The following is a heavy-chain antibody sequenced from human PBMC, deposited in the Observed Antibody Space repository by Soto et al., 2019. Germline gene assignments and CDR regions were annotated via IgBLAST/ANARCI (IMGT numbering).Heavy chain of an antibody. CDR3: ARDQRAAAADPFYYYYYMDV. D-gene: IGHD6-13*01. CDR2: IYYSGST. V-gene: IGHV4-31*03. CDR1: GGSISSGGYY. Sequence: SETLSLTCTVSGGSISSGGYYWSWIRQHPGKGLEWIGYIYYSGSTYYNPSLKSRVTISVGTSKNQFSLKLSSVTAADTAVYYCARDQRAAAADPFYYYYYMDVWGKGTTVTVSS. J-gene: IGHJ6*03.